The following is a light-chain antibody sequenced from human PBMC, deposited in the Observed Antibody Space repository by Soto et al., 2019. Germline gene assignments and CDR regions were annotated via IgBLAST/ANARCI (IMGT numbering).Light chain of an antibody. V-gene: IGLV2-14*01. CDR1: SSDVGAYNH. CDR2: DVS. Sequence: QSALTQPASVSGSPGQSITISCTGTSSDVGAYNHVSWYQHHPGKAPKFMIYDVSNRPSGVSNRFSGSKSGNTASLTISGLQAEDEADYYCSSYTRSNTWVFGGGTQLTVL. CDR3: SSYTRSNTWV. J-gene: IGLJ3*02.